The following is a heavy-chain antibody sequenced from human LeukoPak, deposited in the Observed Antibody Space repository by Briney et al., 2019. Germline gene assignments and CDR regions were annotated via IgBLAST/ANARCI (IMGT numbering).Heavy chain of an antibody. CDR3: ATSYRYSGYDLTN. J-gene: IGHJ4*02. CDR2: FDPEDGET. Sequence: ASVKVSCKVSGYTLTELSMHWVRQAPGKGLEWMGGFDPEDGETIYAQKFQGRVTMTEDTSTDTAYMELSSLRSDDTAVYYCATSYRYSGYDLTNWGQGTLVTVSS. D-gene: IGHD5-12*01. CDR1: GYTLTELS. V-gene: IGHV1-24*01.